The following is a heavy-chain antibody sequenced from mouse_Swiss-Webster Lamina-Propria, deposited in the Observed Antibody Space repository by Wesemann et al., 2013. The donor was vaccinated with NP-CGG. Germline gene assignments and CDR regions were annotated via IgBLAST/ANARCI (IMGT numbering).Heavy chain of an antibody. Sequence: DVQLQESGPGLVKPSQSLSLTCSVTGYSITSGYYWNWIRQFPGNKLEWMGYISYDGSNNYNPSLKNRISITLDTSKNQFFLKLNSVTTEDTATYYCARDVGFAYWGQGTLVTVSA. CDR3: ARDVGFAY. J-gene: IGHJ3*01. V-gene: IGHV3-6*01. CDR2: ISYDGSN. CDR1: GYSITSGYY.